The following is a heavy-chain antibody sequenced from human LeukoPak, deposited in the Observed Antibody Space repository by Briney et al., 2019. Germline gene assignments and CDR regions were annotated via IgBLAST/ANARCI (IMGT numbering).Heavy chain of an antibody. Sequence: ASVQVSCKASGGTFSSYAISWVRQAPGQGLEWMGRIISFLGIANYAQKFQGRVTITADKSTSTAYMELSSTAVYYTASYYCASRWYSGYDYDDYWGQGTLVTVSS. D-gene: IGHD5-12*01. CDR3: ASRWYSGYDYDDY. CDR2: IISFLGIA. V-gene: IGHV1-69*04. J-gene: IGHJ4*02. CDR1: GGTFSSYA.